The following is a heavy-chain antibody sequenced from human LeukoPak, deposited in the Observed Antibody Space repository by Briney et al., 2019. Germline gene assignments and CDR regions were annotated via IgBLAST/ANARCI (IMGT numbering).Heavy chain of an antibody. J-gene: IGHJ4*02. V-gene: IGHV3-30*02. D-gene: IGHD3-3*01. CDR3: ASLYYDFWSGPPLDY. Sequence: GGSLRLSCAASGFTYSTCGMHWVRQAPGKGLEWVAFIRYDGNNKFYADSVKGRFTISRDNSKNTLYLQMNSLRAEDTAVYYCASLYYDFWSGPPLDYWGQGTLVTVSS. CDR2: IRYDGNNK. CDR1: GFTYSTCG.